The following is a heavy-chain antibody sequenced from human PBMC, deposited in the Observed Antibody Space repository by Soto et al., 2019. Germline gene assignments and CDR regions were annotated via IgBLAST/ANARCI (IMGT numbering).Heavy chain of an antibody. J-gene: IGHJ4*02. CDR2: ITPGNGNT. D-gene: IGHD6-13*01. CDR1: GYGFTNHA. V-gene: IGHV1-3*01. Sequence: VQLVQSGAEVKKPGASVKVSCKASGYGFTNHAIYWVRQAPGQRLEWMGWITPGNGNTKYSPKFQGRVTITRDTFATTAYMELSSLRYEDTAVYYCAKGVQQLAAEWGQGTLVTVSS. CDR3: AKGVQQLAAE.